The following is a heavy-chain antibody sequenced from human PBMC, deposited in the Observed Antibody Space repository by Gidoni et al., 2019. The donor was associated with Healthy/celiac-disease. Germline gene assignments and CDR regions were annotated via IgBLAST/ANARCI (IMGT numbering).Heavy chain of an antibody. D-gene: IGHD2-15*01. CDR3: AKGLYCSGGSCYRVTYFDY. CDR1: GFTFSSYA. CDR2: ISGSGGST. J-gene: IGHJ4*02. V-gene: IGHV3-23*01. Sequence: AASGFTFSSYAMSWVRQAPGKGLEWVSAISGSGGSTYYADSVKGRFTISRDNSKNTLYLQMNSLRAEDTAVYYCAKGLYCSGGSCYRVTYFDYWGQGTLVTVSS.